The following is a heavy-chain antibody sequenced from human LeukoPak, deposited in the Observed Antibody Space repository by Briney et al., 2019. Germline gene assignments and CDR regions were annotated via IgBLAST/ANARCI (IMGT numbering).Heavy chain of an antibody. CDR3: AREVKLWFGESYYYYGMDV. V-gene: IGHV3-48*04. CDR2: ISSSSSTI. J-gene: IGHJ6*02. D-gene: IGHD3-10*01. Sequence: PGGSLRLSCAASGFTFSSYSMNWVRQAPGKGLEWVSYISSSSSTIYYADSVKGRFTISRDNAKNSLYLQMNSLRAEDTAVYYCAREVKLWFGESYYYYGMDVWGQGTTVTVSS. CDR1: GFTFSSYS.